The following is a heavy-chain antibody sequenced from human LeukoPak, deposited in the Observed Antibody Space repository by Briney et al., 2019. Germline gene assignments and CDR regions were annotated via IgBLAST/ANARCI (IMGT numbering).Heavy chain of an antibody. D-gene: IGHD3-22*01. Sequence: GGSLRLSCAASGFTLSSYAMSWVRQAPGKGLEWVSAISGSGGSTYYADSVKGRFTISRDNSKNTLYLQMNSLRAEDTAVYYCANTYYYDSSGYPDAFDIWGQGTMVTVSS. V-gene: IGHV3-23*01. CDR1: GFTLSSYA. CDR3: ANTYYYDSSGYPDAFDI. CDR2: ISGSGGST. J-gene: IGHJ3*02.